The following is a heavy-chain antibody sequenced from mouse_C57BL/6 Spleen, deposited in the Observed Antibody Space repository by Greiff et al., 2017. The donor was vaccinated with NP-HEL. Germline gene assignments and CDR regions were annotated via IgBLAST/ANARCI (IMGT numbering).Heavy chain of an antibody. CDR2: INPSSGYT. J-gene: IGHJ2*01. D-gene: IGHD2-4*01. Sequence: QVQLQQSGAELVRPGASVKMSCKASGYTFTSYTMHWVKQRPGQGLEWIGYINPSSGYTKYNQKFKDKATLTADKSSSTAYMQLSSLTSEDSAVYYCARWGNDYDRGYFAYWGQGTTLTVSS. CDR3: ARWGNDYDRGYFAY. CDR1: GYTFTSYT. V-gene: IGHV1-4*01.